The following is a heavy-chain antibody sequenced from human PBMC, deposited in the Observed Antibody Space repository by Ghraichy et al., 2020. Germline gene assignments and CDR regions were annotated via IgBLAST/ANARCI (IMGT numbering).Heavy chain of an antibody. V-gene: IGHV4-39*01. CDR1: GGSFSTRDYF. J-gene: IGHJ3*02. CDR3: ARQLYYYDSRGGGGAFDI. Sequence: GSLRLSCTVSGGSFSTRDYFWGWIRQSPGKGLEWIGTYYYTGSTYYNSSLNSRVTISVDTSKSRFSLKLSSVTAADTAVYYCARQLYYYDSRGGGGAFDIWGQGTMVTVSS. CDR2: YYYTGST. D-gene: IGHD3-22*01.